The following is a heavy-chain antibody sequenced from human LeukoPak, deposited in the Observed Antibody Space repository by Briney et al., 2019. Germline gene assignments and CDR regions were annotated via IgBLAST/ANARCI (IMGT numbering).Heavy chain of an antibody. CDR2: ISYDGSNK. V-gene: IGHV3-30*04. J-gene: IGHJ4*02. Sequence: GSLRLSCAASGFTFSSYAMHWVRQAPGKGLEWVAVISYDGSNKYYADSVKGRFTISRDNSKNTLYLQMNSLRAEDTAVYYCARALDLTDLDYWGQGTLVTVSS. D-gene: IGHD3-9*01. CDR1: GFTFSSYA. CDR3: ARALDLTDLDY.